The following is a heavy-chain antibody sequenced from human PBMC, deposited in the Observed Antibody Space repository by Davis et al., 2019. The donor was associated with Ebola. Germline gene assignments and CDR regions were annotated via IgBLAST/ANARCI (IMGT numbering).Heavy chain of an antibody. CDR1: GGTFSSYA. CDR3: ARDPYDYSFQYYGMDV. CDR2: IIPIFGTA. J-gene: IGHJ6*04. V-gene: IGHV1-69*13. D-gene: IGHD4-11*01. Sequence: AASVKVPCKASGGTFSSYAISWVRQAPGQGLEWMGGIIPIFGTANYAQKFQGRVTITADESTSTAYMELSSLKSEDTAVYYCARDPYDYSFQYYGMDVWGKGTTVTVSS.